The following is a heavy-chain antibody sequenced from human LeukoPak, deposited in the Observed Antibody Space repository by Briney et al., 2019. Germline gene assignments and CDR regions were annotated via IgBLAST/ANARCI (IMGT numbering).Heavy chain of an antibody. CDR2: IYHSGST. CDR1: GYSISSGYY. D-gene: IGHD5-12*01. CDR3: ARVLGTIDAFDI. J-gene: IGHJ3*02. Sequence: PSETLSLTCTVSGYSISSGYYWGWIRQPPGKGLEWIGSIYHSGSTYYNPSLKGRVTISVDTSKNQFSLKLSSVTAADTAVYYCARVLGTIDAFDIWGQGTMVTVSS. V-gene: IGHV4-38-2*02.